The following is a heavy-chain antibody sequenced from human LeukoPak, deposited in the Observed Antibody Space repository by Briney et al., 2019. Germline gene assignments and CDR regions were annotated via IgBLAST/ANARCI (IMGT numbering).Heavy chain of an antibody. CDR1: GGTFRSYA. D-gene: IGHD3-10*01. CDR2: IIPIFGTA. V-gene: IGHV1-69*05. Sequence: ASVKVSCKASGGTFRSYAISWVRQAPGKGLEWMGGIIPIFGTANYAQKFQGRVTITTDESTSTAYMELSSLRSEDTAVYYCARSSKGSGSYLGYWGQGTLVTVSS. CDR3: ARSSKGSGSYLGY. J-gene: IGHJ4*02.